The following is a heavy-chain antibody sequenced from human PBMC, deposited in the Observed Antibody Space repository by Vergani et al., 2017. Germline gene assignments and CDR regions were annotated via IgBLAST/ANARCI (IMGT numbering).Heavy chain of an antibody. Sequence: EVQLLESGGGLVQPGGSLRLSCAASGFTFSNAWMSWVRQAPGKGLEWVGRIKSKTDGGTTDYAAPVKGRFTIARDDSKNTLYLQMNSLKTEDTAVYYCTTYWETYGDYVFFDYWGQGTLVTVSS. CDR1: GFTFSNAW. V-gene: IGHV3-15*01. CDR2: IKSKTDGGTT. J-gene: IGHJ4*02. D-gene: IGHD4-17*01. CDR3: TTYWETYGDYVFFDY.